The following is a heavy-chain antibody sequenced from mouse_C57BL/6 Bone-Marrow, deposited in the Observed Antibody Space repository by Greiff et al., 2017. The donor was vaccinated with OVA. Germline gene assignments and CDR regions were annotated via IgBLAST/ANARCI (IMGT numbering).Heavy chain of an antibody. V-gene: IGHV1-59*01. Sequence: QVQLQQSGAELVRPGTSVKLSCKASGYTFTSYWMHWVKQRPGQGLEWIGVIDPSDSYTNYNQKFKGKATLTVDTSSSTAYMQLSSLTSEDSAVYYCARRKYYGSSSYFDYWGQGTTLTVSS. CDR2: IDPSDSYT. D-gene: IGHD1-1*01. J-gene: IGHJ2*01. CDR3: ARRKYYGSSSYFDY. CDR1: GYTFTSYW.